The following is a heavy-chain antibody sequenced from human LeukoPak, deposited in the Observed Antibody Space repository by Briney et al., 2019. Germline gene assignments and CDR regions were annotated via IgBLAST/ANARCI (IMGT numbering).Heavy chain of an antibody. CDR3: ARNHYDILSHFDY. CDR1: GGSISSYY. V-gene: IGHV4-59*12. CDR2: IYYSGST. J-gene: IGHJ4*02. D-gene: IGHD3-9*01. Sequence: SETLSLTCTVSGGSISSYYWSWIRQPPGKGLEWIGNIYYSGSTYYNPSLKSRVTISVDTSKNQFSLKLSSVTAADTAVYYCARNHYDILSHFDYWGQGTLVTVSS.